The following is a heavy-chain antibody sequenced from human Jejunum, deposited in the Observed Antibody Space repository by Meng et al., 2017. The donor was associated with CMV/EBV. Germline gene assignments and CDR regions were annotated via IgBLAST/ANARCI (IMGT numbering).Heavy chain of an antibody. CDR2: AYYRSKWFY. Sequence: QEQLEHQGPVRLKPSHTLSIRLAISGGSVSSKSAAWNWFRQSPSRGLEWLGRAYYRSKWFYDYALSVKSRININPDTSKNRFSPQLNSVTPEDTAVYYCARGLYDSSWSTFDYWGQGTLVTVSS. CDR3: ARGLYDSSWSTFDY. CDR1: GGSVSSKSAA. V-gene: IGHV6-1*01. D-gene: IGHD6-13*01. J-gene: IGHJ4*02.